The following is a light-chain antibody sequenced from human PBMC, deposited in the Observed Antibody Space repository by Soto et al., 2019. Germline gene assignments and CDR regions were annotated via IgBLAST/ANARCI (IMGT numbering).Light chain of an antibody. CDR3: LQSYSAPPT. V-gene: IGKV1-39*01. J-gene: IGKJ2*01. CDR2: RTS. Sequence: DIQMTQSPSSLSASVGDRVTITCRASQSISTYLNWYQQKPGKAPKLLIYRTSILQGGIPSRFSGSGSGTTFSLTISSLQPEDFATYSRLQSYSAPPTFGQGTKVEIK. CDR1: QSISTY.